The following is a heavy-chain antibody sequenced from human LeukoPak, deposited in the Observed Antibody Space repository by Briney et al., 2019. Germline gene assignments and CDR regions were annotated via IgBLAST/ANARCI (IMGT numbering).Heavy chain of an antibody. V-gene: IGHV3-30-3*01. J-gene: IGHJ4*02. Sequence: GGSLRLSCAASGFTFSSYAMHWVRQAPGKGLEWVAVISYDGSNKYYADSVKGRFTISRDNSKNTLYLQMNSLRAEDTAVYYCARAWNRRMTSGPTDYWGQGTLVTVSS. CDR3: ARAWNRRMTSGPTDY. CDR1: GFTFSSYA. D-gene: IGHD1/OR15-1a*01. CDR2: ISYDGSNK.